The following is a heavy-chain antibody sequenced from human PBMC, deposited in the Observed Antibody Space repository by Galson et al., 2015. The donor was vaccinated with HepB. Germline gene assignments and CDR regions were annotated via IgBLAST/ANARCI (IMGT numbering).Heavy chain of an antibody. CDR2: ISSNGDDT. J-gene: IGHJ3*01. CDR1: GFKFYNSA. CDR3: SSDAFDV. V-gene: IGHV3-64*05. Sequence: SLRLSCAASGFKFYNSAMHWLRQAPGKRLEYVSAISSNGDDTWYADSVKGRFTISRDNSKNTLYVQMSTLRPEDTAVYYCSSDAFDVWGQGTMVIVAS.